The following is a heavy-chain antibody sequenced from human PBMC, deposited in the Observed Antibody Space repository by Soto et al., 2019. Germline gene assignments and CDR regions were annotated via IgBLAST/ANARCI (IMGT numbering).Heavy chain of an antibody. V-gene: IGHV3-48*01. CDR2: ISSSSSTI. CDR3: VKDPYYYDSSRWFDP. D-gene: IGHD3-22*01. J-gene: IGHJ5*02. Sequence: PGGSLRLSCSASGFTFSSYSMNWVRQAPGKGLEWVSYISSSSSTIYYADSVKGRFTISRDNSKNTLSLQMNSLRAEDTAIYYCVKDPYYYDSSRWFDPWGQGTLVTVSS. CDR1: GFTFSSYS.